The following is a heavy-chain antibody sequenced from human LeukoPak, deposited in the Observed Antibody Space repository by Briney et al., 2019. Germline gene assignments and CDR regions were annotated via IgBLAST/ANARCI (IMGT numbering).Heavy chain of an antibody. Sequence: GASVKVSCKASGYTFTGYDINWVRQATGQGLEWMGWMNPNSGNTGYAQKFQGRVTMTRNTSISTAYMELSSLRSEDTAVYYCARGRRGYSGYDQGDFDSWGQGTLVTVSS. CDR1: GYTFTGYD. D-gene: IGHD5-12*01. CDR3: ARGRRGYSGYDQGDFDS. CDR2: MNPNSGNT. J-gene: IGHJ4*02. V-gene: IGHV1-8*01.